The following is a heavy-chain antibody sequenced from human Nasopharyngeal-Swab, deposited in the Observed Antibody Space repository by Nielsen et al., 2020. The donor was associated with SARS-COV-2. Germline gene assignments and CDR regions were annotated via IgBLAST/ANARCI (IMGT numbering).Heavy chain of an antibody. J-gene: IGHJ4*02. CDR3: TRYDFWSGYYPDY. CDR1: GFTFGDYA. CDR2: IRSKAYGGTT. Sequence: GGSLRLSCTASGFTFGDYAMSWVRQAPGKGLERVGFIRSKAYGGTTEYAASVKRRYTISRDDSKSISYLQMNSLKTEDTAVYYCTRYDFWSGYYPDYWGQGTLVTVYS. D-gene: IGHD3-3*01. V-gene: IGHV3-49*04.